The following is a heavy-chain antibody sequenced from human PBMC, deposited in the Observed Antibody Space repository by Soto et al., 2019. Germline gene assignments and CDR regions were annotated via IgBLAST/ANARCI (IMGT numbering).Heavy chain of an antibody. V-gene: IGHV5-51*01. Sequence: EXLKISCKCSGYXFAGYLIAWVRQMPGKGLELMGIIYPSDSDTRYRPSFQGQVTISADKSIISSYLQWSSMRASDTAMYYCARGGVSTRTFDYWGQGTPVTVSS. CDR1: GYXFAGYL. J-gene: IGHJ4*02. D-gene: IGHD3-3*01. CDR2: IYPSDSDT. CDR3: ARGGVSTRTFDY.